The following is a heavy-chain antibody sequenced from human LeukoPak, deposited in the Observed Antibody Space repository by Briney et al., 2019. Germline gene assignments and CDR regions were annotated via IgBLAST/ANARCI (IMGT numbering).Heavy chain of an antibody. J-gene: IGHJ4*02. V-gene: IGHV3-11*01. CDR2: ISSSGSTI. CDR1: GFTFSDYY. Sequence: GGSLRLSCAASGFTFSDYYMSWIRQAPGKGLEWVSYISSSGSTIYYADSVKGQFTISRDNAKNSLYLQMNSLRAEDTAVYYCAREVRAYDSSGYYLDYWGQGTLVTVSS. D-gene: IGHD3-22*01. CDR3: AREVRAYDSSGYYLDY.